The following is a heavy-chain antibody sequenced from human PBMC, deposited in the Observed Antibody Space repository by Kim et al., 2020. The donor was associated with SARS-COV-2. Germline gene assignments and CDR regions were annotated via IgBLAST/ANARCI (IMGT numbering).Heavy chain of an antibody. J-gene: IGHJ3*02. Sequence: NPSLKSRVTISVDTSKNQYSLKLSPMTAADTAVYYCARERIVGSTGGAFDIWGQGTMVTVSS. CDR3: ARERIVGSTGGAFDI. D-gene: IGHD1-26*01. V-gene: IGHV4-59*01.